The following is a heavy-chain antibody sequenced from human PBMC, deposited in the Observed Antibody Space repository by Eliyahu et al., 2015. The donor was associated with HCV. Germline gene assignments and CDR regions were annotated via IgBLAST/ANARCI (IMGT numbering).Heavy chain of an antibody. D-gene: IGHD3-22*01. CDR3: AREGGSGYSIDF. CDR1: DFRTFW. Sequence: EVQLVESGGGSDTSSVAVGCLAQXFLPDFRTFWLDWVRQAPGKGLDCVANIKQNGREKYYVDSVKGRFTISRDNAKNSLYLQMNSLGAEDTAVYYCAREGGSGYSIDFWGQGTLVTVSS. V-gene: IGHV3-7*03. J-gene: IGHJ4*02. CDR2: IKQNGREK.